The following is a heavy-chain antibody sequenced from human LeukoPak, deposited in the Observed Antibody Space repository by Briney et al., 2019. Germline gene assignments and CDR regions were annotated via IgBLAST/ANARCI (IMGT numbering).Heavy chain of an antibody. Sequence: GRSLRLSCAASGFIFSTYGMHWVRQAPGKGLEWVAAIWYDGSDIYYADSVKGRFTISRDNSKNTLYLQVNSQRAEDTAVYYCARDLSMVRGPLDYWGQGTLVTVSS. J-gene: IGHJ4*02. D-gene: IGHD3-10*01. V-gene: IGHV3-33*01. CDR1: GFIFSTYG. CDR3: ARDLSMVRGPLDY. CDR2: IWYDGSDI.